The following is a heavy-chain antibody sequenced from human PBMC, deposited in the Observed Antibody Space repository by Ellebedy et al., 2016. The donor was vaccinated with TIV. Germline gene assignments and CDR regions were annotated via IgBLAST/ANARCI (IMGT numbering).Heavy chain of an antibody. CDR2: IYYSGST. Sequence: SETLSLTXSVSGGSISSYYWSWIRQHPGKGLEWIGYIYYSGSTYYNPSLKSRVTISVDTSKNQFSLKLSSVTAADTAVYYCARASKSTRRAFDIWGQGTMVTVSS. CDR3: ARASKSTRRAFDI. J-gene: IGHJ3*02. V-gene: IGHV4-59*06. D-gene: IGHD2-2*01. CDR1: GGSISSYY.